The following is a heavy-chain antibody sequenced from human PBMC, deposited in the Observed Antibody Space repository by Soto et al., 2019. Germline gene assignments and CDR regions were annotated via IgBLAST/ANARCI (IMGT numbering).Heavy chain of an antibody. V-gene: IGHV4-59*01. CDR2: IYYSGST. J-gene: IGHJ4*02. D-gene: IGHD3-9*01. CDR3: ARNGGYFDGFFDY. CDR1: GGSISSYY. Sequence: SETLSLTCTVSGGSISSYYWSWIRQPPGKGLEWIGYIYYSGSTNYNPSLKSRVTISVDTSKNQFSLKLSSVTAADTAVYYCARNGGYFDGFFDYWSQGTLVTVSS.